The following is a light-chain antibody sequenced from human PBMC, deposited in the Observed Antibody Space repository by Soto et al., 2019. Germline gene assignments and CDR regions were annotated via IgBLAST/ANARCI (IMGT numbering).Light chain of an antibody. V-gene: IGKV1-39*01. CDR2: GAT. J-gene: IGKJ3*01. Sequence: DIQMTQSPSSLPASVGDRITITCRASQAIRTSLNWYHHRPGKAPNLLIYGATVLQSGVPSRFSGSGSRSGTDFTFTISSLQPEDFGTYYCQQSSSMPFTFGPGTKVDIK. CDR1: QAIRTS. CDR3: QQSSSMPFT.